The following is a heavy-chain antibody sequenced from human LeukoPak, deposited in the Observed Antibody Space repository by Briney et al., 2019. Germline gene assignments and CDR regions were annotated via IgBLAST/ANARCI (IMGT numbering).Heavy chain of an antibody. CDR3: ARAMVRGVIPY. J-gene: IGHJ4*02. D-gene: IGHD3-10*01. CDR1: GFSFDDYG. CDR2: ISGSGGST. Sequence: GGSLRLFCAASGFSFDDYGMSWVRQAPGKGLEWVSGISGSGGSTYYADSVKGRFTISRDDSKKTLYLQTDSLRPEDTALYYCARAMVRGVIPYWGQGTLVTVSS. V-gene: IGHV3-23*01.